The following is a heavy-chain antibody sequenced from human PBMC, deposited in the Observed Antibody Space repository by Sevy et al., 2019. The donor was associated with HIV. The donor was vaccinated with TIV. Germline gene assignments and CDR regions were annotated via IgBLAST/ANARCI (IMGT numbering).Heavy chain of an antibody. V-gene: IGHV3-53*01. CDR2: IYSGGSA. CDR3: ARGFVGPLGAIEDAFDV. Sequence: GGSLRLSCAASGFTVSSNYMSWVRQAPGKGLEWVSVIYSGGSAYYADSVKGRFTIFRDNSKNTLYLQMNSLRAEDTAVYYCARGFVGPLGAIEDAFDVWGQGTRVTVSS. D-gene: IGHD3-16*01. CDR1: GFTVSSNY. J-gene: IGHJ3*01.